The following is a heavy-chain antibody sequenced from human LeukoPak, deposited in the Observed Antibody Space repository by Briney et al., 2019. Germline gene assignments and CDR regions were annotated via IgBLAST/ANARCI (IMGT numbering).Heavy chain of an antibody. Sequence: SETLFLTCTVSGGSISSGSYYWSWIRQPAGKGLEWIGRIYTSGSTNYNPSLKSRVTISVDTSKNQFSLKLSSVTAADTAVYYCARELDVDTAMDYWGQGTLVTVSS. CDR1: GGSISSGSYY. V-gene: IGHV4-61*02. CDR2: IYTSGST. CDR3: ARELDVDTAMDY. J-gene: IGHJ4*02. D-gene: IGHD5-18*01.